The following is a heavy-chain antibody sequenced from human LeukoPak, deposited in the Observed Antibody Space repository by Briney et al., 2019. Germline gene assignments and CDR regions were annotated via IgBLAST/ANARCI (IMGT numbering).Heavy chain of an antibody. Sequence: GGSLRLSCAASGFTFSNYNMNWVRQAPGKGLEWVSAISSSGDSTYYADSVKGRFTIPRDNSKNTLYLQMNSLRAEDTAVYYCARAPYGDYVSPWFDPWGQGTLVTVSS. J-gene: IGHJ5*02. D-gene: IGHD4-17*01. CDR1: GFTFSNYN. CDR3: ARAPYGDYVSPWFDP. V-gene: IGHV3-23*01. CDR2: ISSSGDST.